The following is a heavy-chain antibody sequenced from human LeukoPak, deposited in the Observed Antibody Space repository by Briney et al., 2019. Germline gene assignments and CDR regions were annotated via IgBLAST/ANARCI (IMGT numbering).Heavy chain of an antibody. D-gene: IGHD4-11*01. CDR3: AKDLNLQWTLDY. V-gene: IGHV3-30*18. CDR1: GFTFSSYG. CDR2: ISYDGSNK. Sequence: RRSLRLSCAASGFTFSSYGMHWVRQAPGKGLEWVAVISYDGSNKYYADSVKGRFTISRDNSKNTLYLQMSSLRAEDTAVYYCAKDLNLQWTLDYWGQGTLVTVSS. J-gene: IGHJ4*02.